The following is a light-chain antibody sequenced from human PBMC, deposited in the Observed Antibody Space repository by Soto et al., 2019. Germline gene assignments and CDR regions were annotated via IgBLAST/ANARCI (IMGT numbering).Light chain of an antibody. CDR2: AAS. J-gene: IGKJ2*01. Sequence: DIQMTQSPSSVSASVGDRVTISCRASQGIGSSLAWYQQKPGEAPHLLIYAASSLQSGVPSRFSGSGSGTDFTLTIISLQPEDFATDYCQQVNSFPYTFGRGTNLEIK. CDR3: QQVNSFPYT. V-gene: IGKV1-12*01. CDR1: QGIGSS.